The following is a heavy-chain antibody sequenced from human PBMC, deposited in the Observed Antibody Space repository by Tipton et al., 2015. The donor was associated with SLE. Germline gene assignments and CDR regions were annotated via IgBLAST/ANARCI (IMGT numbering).Heavy chain of an antibody. J-gene: IGHJ4*02. D-gene: IGHD3-10*01. CDR2: INHSGST. Sequence: TLSLTCTVSGGSISSGSYYWSWIRQPPGKGLEWIGEINHSGSTNYNPSLKSRVTISVDTSKNQFSLKLSSVTAADTAVYYCARGPRFYYYGSGSYYGYWGQGTLVTVSS. CDR3: ARGPRFYYYGSGSYYGY. V-gene: IGHV4-39*07. CDR1: GGSISSGSYY.